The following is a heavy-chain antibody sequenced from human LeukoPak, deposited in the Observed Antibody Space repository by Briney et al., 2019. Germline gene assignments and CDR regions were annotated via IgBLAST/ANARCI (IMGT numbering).Heavy chain of an antibody. CDR1: GFTVSSNE. J-gene: IGHJ4*02. V-gene: IGHV3-38-3*01. D-gene: IGHD2-2*02. Sequence: GGSLRLSCAASGFTVSSNEMSWVRQAPGKGLEWVSSISGGSTYYADSRKGRFTISRDNSKNTLYLQMNSLRAEDTAVYYCAKDQSPYCSSTSCYNPGHWGQGTLVTVSS. CDR2: ISGGST. CDR3: AKDQSPYCSSTSCYNPGH.